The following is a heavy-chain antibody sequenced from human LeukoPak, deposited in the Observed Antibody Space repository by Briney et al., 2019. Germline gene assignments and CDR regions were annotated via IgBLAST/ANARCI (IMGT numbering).Heavy chain of an antibody. CDR3: TTEPTYYDILTGYFDY. CDR1: GFTFSNAW. CDR2: IKSKTDGGTT. D-gene: IGHD3-9*01. Sequence: GGSLRLSCAASGFTFSNAWMSWVRQAPRKGLEWVGRIKSKTDGGTTDYAAPVKGRFTISRDDSKNTLYLQMNSLKTEDTAVYYCTTEPTYYDILTGYFDYWGQGTLVTVSS. J-gene: IGHJ4*02. V-gene: IGHV3-15*01.